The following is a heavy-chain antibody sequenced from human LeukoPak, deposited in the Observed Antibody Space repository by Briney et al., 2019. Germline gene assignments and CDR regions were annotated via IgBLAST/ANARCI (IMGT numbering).Heavy chain of an antibody. CDR1: GYTFTSYG. CDR2: IIPIFGTA. J-gene: IGHJ4*02. V-gene: IGHV1-69*13. D-gene: IGHD3-9*01. Sequence: ASVKVSCKASGYTFTSYGISWVRQAPGQGLEWMGGIIPIFGTANYAQKFQGRVTITADESTSTAYMELSSLRSEDTAVYYCARALTGYLFDYWGQGTLVTVSS. CDR3: ARALTGYLFDY.